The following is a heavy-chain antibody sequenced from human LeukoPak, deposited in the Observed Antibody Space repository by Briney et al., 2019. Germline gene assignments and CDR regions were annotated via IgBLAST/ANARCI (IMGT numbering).Heavy chain of an antibody. Sequence: ASVKVSCKASGYTFTSYYMHWVRQAPGQGLEWMGWINSNSGGTNYAQKFQGRVTMTRDTSISTAYMELSRLTSDDTAVYYCARGDGDYSGFYFDYWGRGPVAAASS. CDR1: GYTFTSYY. CDR3: ARGDGDYSGFYFDY. J-gene: IGHJ4*02. D-gene: IGHD4-17*01. V-gene: IGHV1-2*02. CDR2: INSNSGGT.